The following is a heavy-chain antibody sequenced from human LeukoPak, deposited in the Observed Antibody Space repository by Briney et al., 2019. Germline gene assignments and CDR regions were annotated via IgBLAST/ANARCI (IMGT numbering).Heavy chain of an antibody. Sequence: GSLRLSYAASGFTFSSYSMNWVRQPPGKGLEWIGSIYDSGSTYYNPSLKSRVTISVDTSKNQFSLKLNSVSAADTAVYYCARHYGPWGQGTLVTVSS. D-gene: IGHD3-10*01. CDR1: GFTFSSYSMN. CDR2: IYDSGST. V-gene: IGHV4-39*01. J-gene: IGHJ5*02. CDR3: ARHYGP.